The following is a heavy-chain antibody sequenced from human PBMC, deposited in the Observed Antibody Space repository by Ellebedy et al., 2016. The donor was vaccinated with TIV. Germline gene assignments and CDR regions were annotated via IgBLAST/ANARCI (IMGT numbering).Heavy chain of an antibody. D-gene: IGHD6-13*01. CDR2: IYYSGST. CDR3: ASAITAAGPDY. CDR1: GGSISSSSYY. J-gene: IGHJ4*02. V-gene: IGHV4-39*01. Sequence: MPSETLSLTCTVSGGSISSSSYYWGWIRQPPGRGREWIGCIYYSGSTYYNPSLNSRVTISVDTSQNQFSLKLSSVNAADTAVYYCASAITAAGPDYWGQGTLVTVSS.